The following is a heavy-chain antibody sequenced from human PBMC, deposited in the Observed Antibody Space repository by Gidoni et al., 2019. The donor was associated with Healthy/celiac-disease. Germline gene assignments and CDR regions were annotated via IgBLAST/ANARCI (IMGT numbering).Heavy chain of an antibody. CDR2: INHSGST. D-gene: IGHD2-2*02. V-gene: IGHV4-34*01. J-gene: IGHJ4*02. Sequence: LEWIGEINHSGSTNYNPSLKSRVTISVDTSKNQFSLKLSSVTAADTAVYYCARGSSLGYCSSTSCYTRHLRYYFDYWGQGTLVTVSS. CDR3: ARGSSLGYCSSTSCYTRHLRYYFDY.